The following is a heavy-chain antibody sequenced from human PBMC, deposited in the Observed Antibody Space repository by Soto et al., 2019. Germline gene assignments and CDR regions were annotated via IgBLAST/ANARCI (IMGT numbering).Heavy chain of an antibody. J-gene: IGHJ6*02. D-gene: IGHD1-26*01. Sequence: ASVKVSCKASGYTFTNYGISWVRQAPGQGLEWMGWINVYNGNTKYAQKVQGRVTMTTDTSTSTAYMELRSLRADDTAVYYCARDMSGGTYNYYYGMDVWGQGTTVTVS. V-gene: IGHV1-18*01. CDR2: INVYNGNT. CDR1: GYTFTNYG. CDR3: ARDMSGGTYNYYYGMDV.